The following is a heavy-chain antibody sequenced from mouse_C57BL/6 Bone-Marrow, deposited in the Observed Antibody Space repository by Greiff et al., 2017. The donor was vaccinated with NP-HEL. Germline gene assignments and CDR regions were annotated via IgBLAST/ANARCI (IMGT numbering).Heavy chain of an antibody. Sequence: VQLQQSGPVLVKPGASVKMSCKASGYTFTDYYMNWVKQSHGKSLEWIGVINPYNGGTSYNQKFKGKATLTVDKSSSTAYMELNSLTSEDSAVYYCASYYGSSRYFDYWGQGTTLTVSS. J-gene: IGHJ2*01. CDR3: ASYYGSSRYFDY. V-gene: IGHV1-19*01. CDR2: INPYNGGT. D-gene: IGHD1-1*01. CDR1: GYTFTDYY.